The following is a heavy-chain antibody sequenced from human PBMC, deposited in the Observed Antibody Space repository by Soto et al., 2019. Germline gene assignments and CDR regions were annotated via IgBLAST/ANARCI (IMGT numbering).Heavy chain of an antibody. CDR1: EFTFSSSA. J-gene: IGHJ4*02. Sequence: LILSCSASEFTFSSSAISWVRQAPGKGLEWVSAISGSGGSTYYADSVKGRFTISRDNSKNTLYLQMNSLRAEDTAVYYCAKEYYYDSSGYSDYWGQGTLVTVSS. D-gene: IGHD3-22*01. CDR3: AKEYYYDSSGYSDY. CDR2: ISGSGGST. V-gene: IGHV3-23*01.